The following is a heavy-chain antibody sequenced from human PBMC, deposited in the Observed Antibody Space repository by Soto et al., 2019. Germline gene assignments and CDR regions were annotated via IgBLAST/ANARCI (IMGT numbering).Heavy chain of an antibody. CDR2: ISGSGGST. CDR3: AKLRGYYDFWSGSLQGSYYFDY. Sequence: GGSLRLSCAASGFTFSSYAMSWVRQAPGKGLEWVSAISGSGGSTYYADSVKGRFTISRDNSKNTLYLQMNSLRAEDTAVYYCAKLRGYYDFWSGSLQGSYYFDYWGQGTLVTVSS. V-gene: IGHV3-23*01. CDR1: GFTFSSYA. J-gene: IGHJ4*02. D-gene: IGHD3-3*01.